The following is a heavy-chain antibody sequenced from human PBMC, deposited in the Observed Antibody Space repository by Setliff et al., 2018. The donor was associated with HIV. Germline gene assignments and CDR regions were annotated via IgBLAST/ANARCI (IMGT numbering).Heavy chain of an antibody. D-gene: IGHD6-19*01. CDR1: GGTFSSYA. CDR3: ARAWAFIAVANAFDI. J-gene: IGHJ3*02. CDR2: IIPIFGTA. Sequence: ASVKVSCKASGGTFSSYAISWVRQAPGQGLEWMGGIIPIFGTANYAQKFQGRVTITADESTSTAYMELSSLRSEDTAVYYCARAWAFIAVANAFDIWGQGTMVTVSS. V-gene: IGHV1-69*13.